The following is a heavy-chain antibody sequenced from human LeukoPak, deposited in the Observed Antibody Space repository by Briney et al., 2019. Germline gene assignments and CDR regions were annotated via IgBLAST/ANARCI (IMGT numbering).Heavy chain of an antibody. CDR3: AREVYRRSAFDI. Sequence: SETLSLTXTVSGGSISSYYWSWIRQPPGKGLEWIGYIYYSGSTNYNPSLKSRVTISVDTSKNQFSLKLSSVTAADTAVYYCAREVYRRSAFDIWGQGTMVTVSS. CDR2: IYYSGST. J-gene: IGHJ3*02. D-gene: IGHD1-14*01. V-gene: IGHV4-59*01. CDR1: GGSISSYY.